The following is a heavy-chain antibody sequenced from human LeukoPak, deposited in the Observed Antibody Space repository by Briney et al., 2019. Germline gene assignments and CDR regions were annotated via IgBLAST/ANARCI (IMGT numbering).Heavy chain of an antibody. D-gene: IGHD1/OR15-1a*01. J-gene: IGHJ4*02. Sequence: GVSLRLSFAASGFTFNTCGMHCVRRSPDKARESVAFIRYYGSCKDHADSVKAHFTISREHSKSTVDLQMNSLRVEETPVYYRAQDPVALPEQPYFDFWGKGHLVPVFS. V-gene: IGHV3-30*02. CDR3: AQDPVALPEQPYFDF. CDR2: IRYYGSCK. CDR1: GFTFNTCG.